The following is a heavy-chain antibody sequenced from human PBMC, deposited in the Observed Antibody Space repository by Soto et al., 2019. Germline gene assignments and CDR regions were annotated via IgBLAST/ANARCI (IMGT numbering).Heavy chain of an antibody. CDR1: GGSISRGVYS. V-gene: IGHV4-30-2*01. J-gene: IGHJ4*02. CDR2: IYHSGST. CDR3: MRTRRTVKTLVL. Sequence: PSGTLSLTCAVPGGSISRGVYSWTGIRHPQGKGLEWVGCIYHSGSTYYNPSLKSRVTISIDRSKNQFSLNLSSLPAADTALYYCMRTRRTVKTLVLWGKGTLGTVSS. D-gene: IGHD1-1*01.